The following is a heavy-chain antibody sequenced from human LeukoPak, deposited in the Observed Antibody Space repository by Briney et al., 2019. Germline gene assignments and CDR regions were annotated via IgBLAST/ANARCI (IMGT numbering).Heavy chain of an antibody. J-gene: IGHJ4*02. CDR2: IREDGSHE. V-gene: IGHV3-7*01. CDR3: ARGGTWGSFDY. Sequence: GGSLRLSCAASGFTFSTYCMNWLRQAPGKGLEWVAYIREDGSHENYVDSVKGRFTISRDNAKNSLSLQLNSLRAEDTSVYFCARGGTWGSFDYWGQGTLVTVSS. D-gene: IGHD3-16*01. CDR1: GFTFSTYC.